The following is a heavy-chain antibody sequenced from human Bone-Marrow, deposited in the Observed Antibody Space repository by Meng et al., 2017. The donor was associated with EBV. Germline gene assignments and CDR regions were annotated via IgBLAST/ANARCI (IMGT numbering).Heavy chain of an antibody. D-gene: IGHD6-13*01. CDR3: AKLSSAGAAGLDY. V-gene: IGHV3-30*18. CDR2: ISYDGSNK. Sequence: GQLVGSGGGVVQPGRSLRLSCEASGFTFGIYGMHWVRKSPGKGLEWVAVISYDGSNKYYADSVKGRFTISRDNSKNTLYLQMNSLRAEDTAVYYCAKLSSAGAAGLDYWGQGTLVTVSS. CDR1: GFTFGIYG. J-gene: IGHJ4*02.